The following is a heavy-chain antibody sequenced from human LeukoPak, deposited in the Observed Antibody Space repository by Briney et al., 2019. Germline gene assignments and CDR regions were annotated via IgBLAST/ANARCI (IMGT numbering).Heavy chain of an antibody. CDR2: ISSGGGRT. D-gene: IGHD3-10*01. Sequence: PGGSLRLSCAASGFAFSSYAIRWVRQAPGKGLEWVSSISSGGGRTYYADSVKGRFTISRDNSKNTLYLQMDSLRAEDTAVYYCAKAPNYYGSGSYYNNWFDPWGQGTLDTVSS. CDR1: GFAFSSYA. J-gene: IGHJ5*02. V-gene: IGHV3-23*01. CDR3: AKAPNYYGSGSYYNNWFDP.